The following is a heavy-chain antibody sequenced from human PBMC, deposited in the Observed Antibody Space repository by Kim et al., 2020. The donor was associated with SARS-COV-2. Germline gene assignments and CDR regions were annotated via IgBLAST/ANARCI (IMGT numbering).Heavy chain of an antibody. Sequence: SDGSSTSYAESVKGRLTISRDNAKNTLYLQMNSLRAEDTAVYYCAAPDVWGQGTTVTVSS. V-gene: IGHV3-74*01. J-gene: IGHJ6*02. CDR2: SDGSST. CDR3: AAPDV.